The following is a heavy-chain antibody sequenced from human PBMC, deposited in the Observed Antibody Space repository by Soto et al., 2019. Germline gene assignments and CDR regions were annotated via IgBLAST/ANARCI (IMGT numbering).Heavy chain of an antibody. D-gene: IGHD5-12*01. CDR3: ASNGYKFVYFQH. Sequence: QVQLQESGPGLVKPSETLSLTYTVSGGSISSYYWSWIRQPPGKGLEWIGYIYYSGSTNYNPSLKSRVTISVDTSKNQFSLKLSSVTAADTAVYCCASNGYKFVYFQHWGQGTLVTVSS. J-gene: IGHJ1*01. CDR1: GGSISSYY. V-gene: IGHV4-59*01. CDR2: IYYSGST.